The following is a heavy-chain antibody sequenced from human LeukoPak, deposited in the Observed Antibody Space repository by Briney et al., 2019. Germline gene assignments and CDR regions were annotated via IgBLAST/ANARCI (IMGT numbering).Heavy chain of an antibody. D-gene: IGHD1-20*01. CDR1: GFIFSDYY. CDR2: ISSSASST. J-gene: IGHJ4*02. CDR3: ARVTAVRLFDY. Sequence: GGSLRLSCTASGFIFSDYYMSFFRQAPGKGLGWVSYISSSASSTYYADSTEGRFTISRDNAKNSLYLQMNNLRVEDTAIYYCARVTAVRLFDYWGQGTLVTVSS. V-gene: IGHV3-11*01.